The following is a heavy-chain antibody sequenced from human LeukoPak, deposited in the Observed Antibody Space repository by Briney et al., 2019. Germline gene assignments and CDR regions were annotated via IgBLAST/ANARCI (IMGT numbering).Heavy chain of an antibody. V-gene: IGHV1-18*01. D-gene: IGHD4-11*01. CDR2: ISAYNGNT. Sequence: ASVKVSCKASGYTFTSYGISWVRQAPGQGLEWMGWISAYNGNTNYAQKLQGRVTMTTDTSTSTAYMELRSLRSDDTAVYYCARDLIMTIVTMAAYRWFDPWGQGTLVTVSS. CDR1: GYTFTSYG. CDR3: ARDLIMTIVTMAAYRWFDP. J-gene: IGHJ5*02.